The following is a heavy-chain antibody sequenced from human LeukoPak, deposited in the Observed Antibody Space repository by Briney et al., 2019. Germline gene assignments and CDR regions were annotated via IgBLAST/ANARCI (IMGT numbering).Heavy chain of an antibody. CDR2: ISAYNGNT. CDR3: ARVLGYFSSTSCYTGAFDI. J-gene: IGHJ3*02. Sequence: ASVKVSCKASGYTFTSYGISWVRQAPGQGLEWMGWISAYNGNTNYAQKLQGRVTMTTDTSTSTAYMELRSLRSDDTAVYYCARVLGYFSSTSCYTGAFDIWGQGTMVTVSS. CDR1: GYTFTSYG. V-gene: IGHV1-18*01. D-gene: IGHD2-2*02.